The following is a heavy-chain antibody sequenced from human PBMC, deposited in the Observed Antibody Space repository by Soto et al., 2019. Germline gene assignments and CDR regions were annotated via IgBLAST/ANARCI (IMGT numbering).Heavy chain of an antibody. CDR1: GGSISSYY. D-gene: IGHD3-22*01. CDR2: IYYSGST. J-gene: IGHJ4*02. Sequence: TLSLTCTVSGGSISSYYWSWIRQPPGKGLEWIGYIYYSGSTNYNPSLKSRVTVSVDTSKNQFSLKLSSVTAADTAVYYCATLTPYYYDSSGYYASTSSFDYWGQGTLVTVSS. CDR3: ATLTPYYYDSSGYYASTSSFDY. V-gene: IGHV4-59*01.